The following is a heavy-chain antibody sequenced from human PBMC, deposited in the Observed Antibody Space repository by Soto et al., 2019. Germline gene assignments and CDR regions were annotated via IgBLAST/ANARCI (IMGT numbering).Heavy chain of an antibody. D-gene: IGHD6-13*01. V-gene: IGHV3-23*01. CDR1: GFTFTDYA. CDR3: ARGSSGYISSWSYFDY. J-gene: IGHJ4*02. Sequence: EVQLLESGGGLVQPGGSLSLSCAASGFTFTDYALSWVRQAPGKGLEWVSTISGSGGSTYLADSVKGRLSISRDNSKNTVSLLMNSLRAEDTAVYFCARGSSGYISSWSYFDYWGRGTLVTVSS. CDR2: ISGSGGST.